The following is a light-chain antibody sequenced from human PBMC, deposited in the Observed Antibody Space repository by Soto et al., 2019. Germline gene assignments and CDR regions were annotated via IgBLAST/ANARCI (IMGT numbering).Light chain of an antibody. Sequence: DIPMTQSPSTLSASVGDRVTITCRASQSISSWLAWYQQKPGKDPKLLIYDASSLESGVPSRFSGSGSGTEFTLTISSLQPDDFATYYCQQYNSYSPWSFGQGTMVVIK. CDR1: QSISSW. CDR3: QQYNSYSPWS. J-gene: IGKJ1*01. V-gene: IGKV1-5*01. CDR2: DAS.